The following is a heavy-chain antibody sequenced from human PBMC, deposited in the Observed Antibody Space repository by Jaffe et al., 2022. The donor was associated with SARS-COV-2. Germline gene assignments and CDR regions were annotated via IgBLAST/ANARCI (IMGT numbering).Heavy chain of an antibody. D-gene: IGHD2-8*01. V-gene: IGHV4-34*01. CDR3: ARARGMVYSVGDYYYYGMDV. CDR2: INHSGTT. CDR1: GGSFSDYY. J-gene: IGHJ6*02. Sequence: QVQLQQWGAGLLKPSETLSLTCAVYGGSFSDYYWSWIRQPPGKGLEWIGEINHSGTTNYNPSLKSRVTISVDTSKNQFSLKLSSVTAADTAVYYCARARGMVYSVGDYYYYGMDVWGQGTTVTVSS.